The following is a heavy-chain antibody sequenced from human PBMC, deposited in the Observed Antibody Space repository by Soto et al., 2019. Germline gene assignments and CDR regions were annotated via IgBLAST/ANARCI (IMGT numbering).Heavy chain of an antibody. J-gene: IGHJ4*02. CDR3: VGGYGWLPDY. Sequence: DVQLVESGGGLVQQGGSLRLSCEASEYTFSSLWMNWVRQAPGKGLEWVAIIEQNGGERNYLDSVKGRFTISRDNAKKSVYLQMNSLRAEATALYYCVGGYGWLPDYWGQGTLVIVSS. D-gene: IGHD6-19*01. V-gene: IGHV3-7*05. CDR2: IEQNGGER. CDR1: EYTFSSLW.